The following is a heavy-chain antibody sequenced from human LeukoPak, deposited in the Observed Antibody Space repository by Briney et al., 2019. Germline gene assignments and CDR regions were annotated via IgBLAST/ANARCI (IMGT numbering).Heavy chain of an antibody. D-gene: IGHD4-23*01. J-gene: IGHJ2*01. CDR2: IKQDGSEK. Sequence: GGSLRLSCAASGFTFSSYWMSWVRQAPGKGLEWVANIKQDGSEKYYVDSVKGRFTISRDNAKNSLYLQMNSLRAEDTAVYYCARKKNSAYWYFDLWGRGTLVTASS. V-gene: IGHV3-7*01. CDR1: GFTFSSYW. CDR3: ARKKNSAYWYFDL.